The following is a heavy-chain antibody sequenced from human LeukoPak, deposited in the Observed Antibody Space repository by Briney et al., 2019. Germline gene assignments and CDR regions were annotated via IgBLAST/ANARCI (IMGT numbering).Heavy chain of an antibody. J-gene: IGHJ4*02. Sequence: PGGSLRLSCAASGFTFSSYSMNWVRQAPGKGLEWVSSISSSSSYIYYADSVKGRFTISRDNAKNSLYLQMNSLRAEDTAVYYCARGDTYYYGSGSLRGGYWGQGTLVTVSS. CDR1: GFTFSSYS. CDR2: ISSSSSYI. D-gene: IGHD3-10*01. V-gene: IGHV3-21*01. CDR3: ARGDTYYYGSGSLRGGY.